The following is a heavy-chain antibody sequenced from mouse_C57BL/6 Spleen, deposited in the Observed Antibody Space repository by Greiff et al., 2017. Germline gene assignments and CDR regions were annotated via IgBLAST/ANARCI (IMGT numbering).Heavy chain of an antibody. CDR3: ALAYYSNYGEGAMDY. J-gene: IGHJ4*01. Sequence: EVQLQQSVAELVRPGASVKLSCTASGFNIQNTYMHWVKQRPEQGLEWIGRIDPPNGNTKYAPMFQGKATITAETSSTTAYLQISSLTSEDTAIYYCALAYYSNYGEGAMDYWGQGTSVTVSS. CDR1: GFNIQNTY. D-gene: IGHD2-5*01. CDR2: IDPPNGNT. V-gene: IGHV14-3*01.